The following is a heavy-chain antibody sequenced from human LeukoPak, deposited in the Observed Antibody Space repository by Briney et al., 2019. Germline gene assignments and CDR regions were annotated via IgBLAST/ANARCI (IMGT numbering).Heavy chain of an antibody. D-gene: IGHD6-13*01. CDR3: ARHGNSSSWYSGYYYYYYGMDV. J-gene: IGHJ6*02. CDR2: IYYSGST. Sequence: PSETLSLTCTVSGGSISSSSYYWGWIRQPPGKGLEWIGRIYYSGSTYYNPSLKSRVTISVDTSKNQFSLTLSSVTAADTAVYYCARHGNSSSWYSGYYYYYYGMDVWGQGTTVTVSS. V-gene: IGHV4-39*01. CDR1: GGSISSSSYY.